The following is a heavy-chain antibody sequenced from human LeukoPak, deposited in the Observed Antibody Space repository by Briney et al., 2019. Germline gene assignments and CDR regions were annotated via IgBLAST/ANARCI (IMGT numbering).Heavy chain of an antibody. CDR3: ARSGRWQWLENNWFDP. CDR1: GGSFSGYY. V-gene: IGHV4-34*01. J-gene: IGHJ5*02. Sequence: PSETLSLTCAVYGGSFSGYYWSWIRQPPAKGLEWIGEINHSGSTNYNPSLKSRVTISVDTSKNQFSLKLSSVTAADTAVYYCARSGRWQWLENNWFDPWGQGTLVTVSS. D-gene: IGHD6-19*01. CDR2: INHSGST.